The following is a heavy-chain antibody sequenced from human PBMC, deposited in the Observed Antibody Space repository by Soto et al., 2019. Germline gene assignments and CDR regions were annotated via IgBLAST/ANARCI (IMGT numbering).Heavy chain of an antibody. Sequence: SETLSLTCGVSGGTIRSPDWWTWVRQPPGKGLEWIGEIFQSGSTNYTPSLESRVTISVDKSKNQFSLTLTSVTAADTAVYFCARGRARYSSGWSWFDTWGQGFLVTVSS. D-gene: IGHD6-19*01. CDR3: ARGRARYSSGWSWFDT. CDR2: IFQSGST. V-gene: IGHV4-4*02. CDR1: GGTIRSPDW. J-gene: IGHJ5*02.